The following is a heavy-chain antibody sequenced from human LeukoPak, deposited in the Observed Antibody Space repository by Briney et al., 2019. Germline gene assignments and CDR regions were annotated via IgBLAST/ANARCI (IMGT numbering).Heavy chain of an antibody. D-gene: IGHD3-10*01. J-gene: IGHJ5*02. CDR1: GGTFSSYA. V-gene: IGHV1-69*06. CDR3: ARPGGVWFGESWDNWFDP. CDR2: IIPIFGTA. Sequence: SVKVSCKASGGTFSSYAISWVRQAPGQGLEWMGGIIPIFGTANYAQKFQGRVMITADKSTSTAYMELSSLRSEDTAVYYCARPGGVWFGESWDNWFDPWGQGTLVTVSS.